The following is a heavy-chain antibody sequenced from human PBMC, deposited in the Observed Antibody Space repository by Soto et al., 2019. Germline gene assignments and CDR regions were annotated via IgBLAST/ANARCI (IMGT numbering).Heavy chain of an antibody. J-gene: IGHJ4*02. CDR2: MTGDGRTT. V-gene: IGHV3-74*03. CDR1: GFTFGEYC. CDR3: APADVDY. Sequence: GSLRLSCAASGFTFGEYCMHGVRQPPGKGPAWVSRMTGDGRTTQYADSVKARFTASRDNAKSTLYLQMNSLRAEDTAVYYCAPADVDYCGTGTMVTVSS.